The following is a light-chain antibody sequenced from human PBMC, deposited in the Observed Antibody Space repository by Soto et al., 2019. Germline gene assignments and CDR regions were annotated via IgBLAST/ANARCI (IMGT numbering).Light chain of an antibody. Sequence: EIVLTQSPGTLSLSPGERATLSCRASQSVSNNYLAWYQQKPGQAPRLLIYGASSRATGIPDRFSGSGSGTEFTLTISRLGPEDFAVYYCQQYGSSITFGQGTRLEIK. CDR1: QSVSNNY. CDR3: QQYGSSIT. V-gene: IGKV3-20*01. J-gene: IGKJ5*01. CDR2: GAS.